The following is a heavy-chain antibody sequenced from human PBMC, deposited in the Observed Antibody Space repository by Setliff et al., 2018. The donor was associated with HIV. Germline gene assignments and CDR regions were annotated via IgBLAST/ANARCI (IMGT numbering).Heavy chain of an antibody. V-gene: IGHV3-74*01. CDR3: HSGYDTEEQSYFDY. CDR1: GFTFDRYW. D-gene: IGHD5-12*01. Sequence: GGSLRLSCAASGFTFDRYWMHWVRQAPGKGLVWVSRVNSDGSSTTYADSVKDRFTISRDNAKNTLYLQMNSLRAEDTGVYYCHSGYDTEEQSYFDYWGQGALVTVSS. CDR2: VNSDGSST. J-gene: IGHJ4*02.